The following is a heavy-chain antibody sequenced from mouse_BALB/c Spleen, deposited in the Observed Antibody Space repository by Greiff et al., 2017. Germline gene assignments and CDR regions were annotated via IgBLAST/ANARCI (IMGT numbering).Heavy chain of an antibody. CDR1: GYAFTNYL. J-gene: IGHJ3*01. D-gene: IGHD2-4*01. CDR3: ARSTMITTGGFAY. V-gene: IGHV1-54*03. CDR2: INPGSGGT. Sequence: QVHVKQSGAELVRPGTSVKVSCKASGYAFTNYLIEWVKQRPGQGLEWIGVINPGSGGTNYNEKFKGKATLTADKSSSTAYMQLSSLTSDDSAVYFCARSTMITTGGFAYWGQGTLVTVSA.